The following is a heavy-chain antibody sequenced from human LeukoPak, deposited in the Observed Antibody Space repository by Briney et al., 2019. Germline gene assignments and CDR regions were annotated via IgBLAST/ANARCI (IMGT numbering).Heavy chain of an antibody. CDR1: GFTFRSYW. Sequence: GGSLRLSCAASGFTFRSYWMHWVRQAPGKGLVWVSRINSDGTDTTYADSVRGRFTISRDNAKNTLYLQMDSLRAEDTAVYYCARDSRTSGWYGPASWGQGTLVTVSS. V-gene: IGHV3-74*01. CDR3: ARDSRTSGWYGPAS. J-gene: IGHJ5*02. CDR2: INSDGTDT. D-gene: IGHD6-19*01.